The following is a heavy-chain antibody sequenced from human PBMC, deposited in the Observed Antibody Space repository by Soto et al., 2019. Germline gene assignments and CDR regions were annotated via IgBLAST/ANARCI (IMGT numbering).Heavy chain of an antibody. V-gene: IGHV1-58*01. CDR1: GFTFGSSA. CDR3: GEKVAPGPAFPS. Sequence: ASVKVSCKASGFTFGSSAVQWVRQARGQRLEWIGWIVVGSGNTNYAQKFQERVTITRDMSTSTAYMEMSSLTSEDTGVYYCGEKVAPGPAFPSWPQATPVPV. J-gene: IGHJ5*01. CDR2: IVVGSGNT.